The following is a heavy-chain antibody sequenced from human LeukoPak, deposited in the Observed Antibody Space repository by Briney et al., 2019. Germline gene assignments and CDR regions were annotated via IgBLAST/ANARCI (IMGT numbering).Heavy chain of an antibody. Sequence: SSETLSLTCTVSGGSVTDYYWSWIRQPPGKGLEWVGYIYSGGTTNYNPSLKSRVTISVDTSKNQFSLKLNSVTAADTAVYYCARDPVPGPGVYLDYWGQGTLVTVSS. J-gene: IGHJ4*02. CDR1: GGSVTDYY. CDR2: IYSGGTT. D-gene: IGHD2-2*01. V-gene: IGHV4-59*02. CDR3: ARDPVPGPGVYLDY.